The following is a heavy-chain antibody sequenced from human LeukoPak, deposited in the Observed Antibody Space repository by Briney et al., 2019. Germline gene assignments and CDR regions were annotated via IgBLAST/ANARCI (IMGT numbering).Heavy chain of an antibody. CDR3: TSPPSSSWYYYGMDV. CDR2: IRSKANSYAT. D-gene: IGHD6-13*01. Sequence: SGGSLRLSCAASGFTFSGSAMHWVRQASGKGLEWVGRIRSKANSYATAYAASVKGRFTISRDDSKNTAYLQMNSLKTEDTAVYYCTSPPSSSWYYYGMDVWGQGTTVTVSS. V-gene: IGHV3-73*01. CDR1: GFTFSGSA. J-gene: IGHJ6*02.